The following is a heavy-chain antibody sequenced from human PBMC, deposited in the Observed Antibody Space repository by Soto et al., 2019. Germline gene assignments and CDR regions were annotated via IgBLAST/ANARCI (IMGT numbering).Heavy chain of an antibody. J-gene: IGHJ6*02. Sequence: ASETLSLTCTVSGGSMSPYYWSWIRQAPGKGLEWIANIYYRGNTNYNPSLESRVTISVDTSKNQFSLKLNSMTAADTAVYYCARHSKKTGDFDYYYGMDVWGQGTTVTV. CDR2: IYYRGNT. CDR1: GGSMSPYY. CDR3: ARHSKKTGDFDYYYGMDV. V-gene: IGHV4-59*08. D-gene: IGHD7-27*01.